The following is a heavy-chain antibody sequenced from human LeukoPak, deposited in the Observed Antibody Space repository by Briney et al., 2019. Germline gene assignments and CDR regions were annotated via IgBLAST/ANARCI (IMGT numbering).Heavy chain of an antibody. J-gene: IGHJ4*02. CDR2: INPNSGGA. V-gene: IGHV1-2*06. CDR3: ARSYCIGTNCYSHLFAY. D-gene: IGHD2-2*01. CDR1: GYTFTGDY. Sequence: ASVKVSCKASGYTFTGDYLHWVRQAPGQGLEWMGRINPNSGGANYAQNFQGRVTMTRDTSISTAHMELSRLRSDDTAVYYCARSYCIGTNCYSHLFAYWGQGTLVTVSS.